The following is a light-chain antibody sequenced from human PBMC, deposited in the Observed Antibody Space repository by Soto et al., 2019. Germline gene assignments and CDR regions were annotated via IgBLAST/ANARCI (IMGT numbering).Light chain of an antibody. CDR2: DAS. CDR3: QQCDNLPT. Sequence: DIQLTQSPPSLSASVGDRVTITCRASQSISPFLNWYQCKPGKPPKLLIYDASNLQTGVPSRFSGSRSGTTDFTFTISSLQPEDVATYYCQQCDNLPTFGGGTKVDNK. V-gene: IGKV1-33*01. J-gene: IGKJ4*01. CDR1: QSISPF.